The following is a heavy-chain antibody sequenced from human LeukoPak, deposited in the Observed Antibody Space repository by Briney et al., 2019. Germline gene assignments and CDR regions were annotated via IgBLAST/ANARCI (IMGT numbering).Heavy chain of an antibody. Sequence: GGFLRLSCAASGFFFSDSYMSWIRQPAGRVLEWLASLSRSGTPIYYADFLRGRFTISRDNAKNSLFLQMSSLRAEDTAVYYCARHPSGTDYGFDYWGQGTLVTVSS. J-gene: IGHJ4*02. V-gene: IGHV3-11*04. CDR1: GFFFSDSY. CDR3: ARHPSGTDYGFDY. CDR2: LSRSGTPI. D-gene: IGHD1-26*01.